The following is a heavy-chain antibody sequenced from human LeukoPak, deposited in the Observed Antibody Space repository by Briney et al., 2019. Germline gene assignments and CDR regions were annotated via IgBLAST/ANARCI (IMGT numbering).Heavy chain of an antibody. Sequence: PSETLSLTCTVSGGPISSSHYYWGWIRQPPGKGLEWIGTIYYSGTTYYNPSLESRVTMSEDTSKNQFSLTLRSVTATDTAVYYCARQISDYYYYYIDVWGKGTTVTVSS. CDR2: IYYSGTT. CDR3: ARQISDYYYYYIDV. CDR1: GGPISSSHYY. J-gene: IGHJ6*03. V-gene: IGHV4-39*01. D-gene: IGHD3-3*01.